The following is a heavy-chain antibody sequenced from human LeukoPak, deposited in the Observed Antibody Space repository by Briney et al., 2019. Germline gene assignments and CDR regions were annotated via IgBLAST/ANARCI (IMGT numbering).Heavy chain of an antibody. CDR1: GYTFTNYG. Sequence: ASVKVSCKASGYTFTNYGISWVRQAPGQGLEWMGWISAYNGNANYAQKLQGRVTMTADTSTSTAYMELRSLRSDDTAVYYCARVATNFKWNWFDPWGQGTLATVSS. V-gene: IGHV1-18*01. CDR3: ARVATNFKWNWFDP. CDR2: ISAYNGNA. J-gene: IGHJ5*02. D-gene: IGHD2-8*01.